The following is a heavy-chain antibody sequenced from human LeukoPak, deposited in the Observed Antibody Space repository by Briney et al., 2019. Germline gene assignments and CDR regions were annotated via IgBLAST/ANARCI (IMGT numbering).Heavy chain of an antibody. J-gene: IGHJ6*03. D-gene: IGHD2-2*01. CDR2: ISSSSSYI. Sequence: GGSLRLSCAASGFTFSSYSMNWVRQAPGKGLEWVSSISSSSSYIYYADSVKGRFTISRDNAKNSLYLQMNSLRAEDTAVYYCARGEREYQLLRGHYYYYYMDVWGKGTTVTISS. CDR1: GFTFSSYS. V-gene: IGHV3-21*01. CDR3: ARGEREYQLLRGHYYYYYMDV.